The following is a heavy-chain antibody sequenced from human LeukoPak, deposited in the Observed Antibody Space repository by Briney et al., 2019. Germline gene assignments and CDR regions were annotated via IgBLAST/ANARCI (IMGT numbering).Heavy chain of an antibody. V-gene: IGHV3-11*05. CDR3: AKDKYTYGLNFDY. Sequence: GGSLRLSCAASGFTFSDYYMSWIRQAPGKGLEWVSYISSSSSYTNYADSVKGRFTISRDNAKNSLYLQMNSLRAEDTAVYYCAKDKYTYGLNFDYWGQGTLVTVSS. J-gene: IGHJ4*02. CDR1: GFTFSDYY. CDR2: ISSSSSYT. D-gene: IGHD5-18*01.